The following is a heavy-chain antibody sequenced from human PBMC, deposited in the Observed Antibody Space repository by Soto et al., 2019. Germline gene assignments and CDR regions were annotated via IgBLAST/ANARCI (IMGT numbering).Heavy chain of an antibody. CDR3: AREEETMVRGVIIKPIDY. Sequence: GGSLRLSCAASGFTFGSYSMNWVRQAPGKGLEWVSSISSSSSYIYYADSVKGRFTISRDNAKNSLYLQMNSLRAEDTAVYYCAREEETMVRGVIIKPIDYWGQGTLVTVSS. CDR2: ISSSSSYI. V-gene: IGHV3-21*01. CDR1: GFTFGSYS. J-gene: IGHJ4*02. D-gene: IGHD3-10*01.